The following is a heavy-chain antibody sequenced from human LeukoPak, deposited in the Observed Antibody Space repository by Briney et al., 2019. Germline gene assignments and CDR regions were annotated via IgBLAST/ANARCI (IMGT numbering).Heavy chain of an antibody. CDR2: ISGSGGST. J-gene: IGHJ4*02. D-gene: IGHD1-1*01. CDR3: ASITGTTEDY. V-gene: IGHV3-23*01. CDR1: GFTIGGFA. Sequence: GGSLRLSCAASGFTIGGFAMTWVRQAPGKGLEWVSAISGSGGSTYYADSVKGRFTISRDNSKNTLFLQMNSLRAEDTAVYYCASITGTTEDYWGQGTLVTVSS.